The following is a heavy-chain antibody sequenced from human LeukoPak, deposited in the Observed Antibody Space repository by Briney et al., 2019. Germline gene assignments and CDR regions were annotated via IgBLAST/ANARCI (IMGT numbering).Heavy chain of an antibody. CDR3: AKIAATDPIDF. CDR1: GFTLNIYA. J-gene: IGHJ4*02. Sequence: GGSLRLSYAASGFTLNIYAMNWVRQAPGKGLDWVSSLTGSGRDTYYTDSVKGRFTISRDNSKNTLYLQMYSLRPDDTAVYYCAKIAATDPIDFWGQGTLVTVSS. V-gene: IGHV3-23*01. D-gene: IGHD6-13*01. CDR2: LTGSGRDT.